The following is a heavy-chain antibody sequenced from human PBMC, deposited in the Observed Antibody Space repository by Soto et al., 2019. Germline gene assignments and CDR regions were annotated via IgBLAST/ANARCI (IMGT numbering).Heavy chain of an antibody. CDR2: IVVGSGNT. CDR3: AADSHYDFWSGYLGYYYYGMDV. Sequence: EASVKVSCKASGFTFTSSAVQWVRQARGQRLEWIGWIVVGSGNTNYAQKFQERVTITRDMSTSTAYMELSSLRSEDTAVYYCAADSHYDFWSGYLGYYYYGMDVWGQGTTVTVSS. J-gene: IGHJ6*02. CDR1: GFTFTSSA. D-gene: IGHD3-3*01. V-gene: IGHV1-58*01.